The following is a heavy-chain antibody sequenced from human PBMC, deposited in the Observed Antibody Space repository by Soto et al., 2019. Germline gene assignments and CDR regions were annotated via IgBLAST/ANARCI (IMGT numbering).Heavy chain of an antibody. CDR3: VKRGWLDD. CDR2: ITSSGGPT. V-gene: IGHV3-23*01. J-gene: IGHJ5*02. Sequence: EVQLLESGGGLIQPGGSLRLSCAASGFPFSTYEMTWARQSPGKGLEWVAFITSSGGPTYYADSVRGRFTISRDNSKNSLYLQMDSLRVKDSARYDCVKRGWLDDWGQGTLVTVSS. CDR1: GFPFSTYE.